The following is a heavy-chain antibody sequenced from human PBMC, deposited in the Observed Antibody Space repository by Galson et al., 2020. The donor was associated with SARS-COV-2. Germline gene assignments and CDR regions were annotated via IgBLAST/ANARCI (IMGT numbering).Heavy chain of an antibody. Sequence: GESLKISCAASGFTFRDYYMIWNRQAPGKGLEWVSYITGGGTVIHYADPVKGRFTIPRDNANDALYLQIDSLRDDYTGAYYCARGLTYTKSPFEYWDQGTRVTVIS. CDR3: ARGLTYTKSPFEY. V-gene: IGHV3-11*01. CDR1: GFTFRDYY. J-gene: IGHJ4*02. D-gene: IGHD5-18*01. CDR2: ITGGGTVI.